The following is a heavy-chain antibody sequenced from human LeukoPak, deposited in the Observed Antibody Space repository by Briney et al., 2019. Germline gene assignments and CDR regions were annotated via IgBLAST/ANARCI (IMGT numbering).Heavy chain of an antibody. Sequence: PSETLSLTCTVSGYSISSDYYWGWIRQPPGKGLEWIGSIYYSGSTYYNPSLKSRVTISVDTSKNQFSLKLSSVTAADTAVYYCARGNGGNSDYWGQGTLVTVSS. D-gene: IGHD4-23*01. CDR2: IYYSGST. J-gene: IGHJ4*02. V-gene: IGHV4-38-2*02. CDR3: ARGNGGNSDY. CDR1: GYSISSDYY.